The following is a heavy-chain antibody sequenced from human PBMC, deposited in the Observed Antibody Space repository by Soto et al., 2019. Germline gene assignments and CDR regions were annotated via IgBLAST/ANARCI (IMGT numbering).Heavy chain of an antibody. CDR3: ARGYRDGYSFDY. J-gene: IGHJ4*02. Sequence: PSETLSLTCTVSGGSISSGGYYWSWIRQHPGKGLEWIGYIYYSGSTYYNPSLKSRVTISVDTSKNQFSLKLSSVTAADTAVYYCARGYRDGYSFDYWRQGTLVTVSS. CDR2: IYYSGST. CDR1: GGSISSGGYY. D-gene: IGHD2-21*01. V-gene: IGHV4-31*03.